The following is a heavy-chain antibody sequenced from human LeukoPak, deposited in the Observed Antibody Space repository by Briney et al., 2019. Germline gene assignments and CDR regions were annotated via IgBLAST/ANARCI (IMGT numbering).Heavy chain of an antibody. CDR3: ARGDYDILTGYYAAPGYYYMDV. Sequence: SETLSLTCTVSGGSISSSSYYWGWIRQPPGKGLEWIGSIYYSGSTYYNPSLKSRVTISVDTSKNQFSLKLSSVTAADTAVYYCARGDYDILTGYYAAPGYYYMDVWGKGTTVTVSS. J-gene: IGHJ6*03. V-gene: IGHV4-39*07. CDR2: IYYSGST. CDR1: GGSISSSSYY. D-gene: IGHD3-9*01.